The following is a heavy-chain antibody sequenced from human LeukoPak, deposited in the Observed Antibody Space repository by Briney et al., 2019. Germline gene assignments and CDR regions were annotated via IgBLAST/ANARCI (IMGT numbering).Heavy chain of an antibody. CDR2: IYYSGST. CDR1: GGSISSGDYY. J-gene: IGHJ4*02. Sequence: KPSETLSLTCTVSGGSISSGDYYWSWISQPPGKGLEWIGYIYYSGSTYYNPSLKSRVTISVDTSKNQFSLKLSSVTAADTAVYYCARQQYYGSGAAGYWGQGTLVTVSS. V-gene: IGHV4-30-4*01. CDR3: ARQQYYGSGAAGY. D-gene: IGHD3-10*01.